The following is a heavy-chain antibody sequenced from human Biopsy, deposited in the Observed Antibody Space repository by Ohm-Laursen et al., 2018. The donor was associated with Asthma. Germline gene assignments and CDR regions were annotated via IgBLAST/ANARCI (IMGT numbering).Heavy chain of an antibody. CDR1: GFVFSQCG. J-gene: IGHJ3*02. V-gene: IGHV3-30*03. D-gene: IGHD3-22*01. CDR2: VSSDGHNK. Sequence: SLRLSCTASGFVFSQCGMHWVRQGPGKGLEWVALVSSDGHNKYYEDSVKGRFTISRDSSRNRLYLQINRLTVEDSAVYFCARQSGQDYGDSSGFDIWGQGTKVAVSS. CDR3: ARQSGQDYGDSSGFDI.